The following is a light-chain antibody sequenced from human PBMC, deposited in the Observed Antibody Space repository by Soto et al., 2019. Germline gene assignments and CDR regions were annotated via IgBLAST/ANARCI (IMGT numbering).Light chain of an antibody. V-gene: IGKV1-8*01. CDR1: QGISSY. J-gene: IGKJ1*01. CDR3: QQYNWT. Sequence: ALRMTQSPSSFSASTGDRVTITCRASQGISSYLAWYQQKPGKAPKLLIYDASSLESGVPSRFSGSGSGTEFTLTISSLQPDDFATYYCQQYNWTFGQGTKVDIK. CDR2: DAS.